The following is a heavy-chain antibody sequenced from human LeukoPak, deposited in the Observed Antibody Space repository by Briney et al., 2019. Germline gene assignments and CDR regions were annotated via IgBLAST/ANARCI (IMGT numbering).Heavy chain of an antibody. CDR2: ISSSGSTI. V-gene: IGHV3-48*03. CDR1: GFTFSSYE. Sequence: GGSLRLSCAASGFTFSSYEMNWVRQAPGKGLEWVSYISSSGSTIYYADSVKGRFTISRDNAKNSLYLQMNSLRAEDTAVYYCARVEWLAPFDYWGQGTLVTVSS. D-gene: IGHD6-19*01. J-gene: IGHJ4*02. CDR3: ARVEWLAPFDY.